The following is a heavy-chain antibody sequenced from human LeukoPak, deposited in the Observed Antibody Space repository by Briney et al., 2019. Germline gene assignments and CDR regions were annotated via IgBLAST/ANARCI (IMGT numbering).Heavy chain of an antibody. V-gene: IGHV3-21*04. CDR2: ISSSSSYI. Sequence: GGSLRLSCAASGFTFSSYSMNWVRQAPGKGLEWVSSISSSSSYIYYADSVKGRFTISRDNAKNSLYLQMNSLRAADTAVYYCAKHTSYYYYYMDVWGKGTTVTVSS. CDR3: AKHTSYYYYYMDV. J-gene: IGHJ6*03. CDR1: GFTFSSYS. D-gene: IGHD3-3*01.